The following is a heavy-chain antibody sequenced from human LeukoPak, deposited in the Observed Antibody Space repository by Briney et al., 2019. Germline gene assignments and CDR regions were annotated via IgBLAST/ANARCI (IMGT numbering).Heavy chain of an antibody. V-gene: IGHV3-30*04. J-gene: IGHJ4*02. CDR2: ISSDGNTK. D-gene: IGHD2-21*01. Sequence: GGSLRLSCEASGFTFNSHSINWVRQAPGQGLEWLAVISSDGNTKHYGDSVRGRFTISRDNSKNTLWLQMSSLRAEDTALYYCARERADAIGAFDSWGQGTLVTVSS. CDR3: ARERADAIGAFDS. CDR1: GFTFNSHS.